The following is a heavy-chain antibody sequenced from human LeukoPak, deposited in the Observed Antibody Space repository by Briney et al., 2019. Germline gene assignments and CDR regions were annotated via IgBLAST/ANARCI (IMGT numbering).Heavy chain of an antibody. CDR1: GGSFSGYY. CDR3: ARGGLTPATVTTYYFDY. J-gene: IGHJ4*02. V-gene: IGHV4-34*01. D-gene: IGHD4-17*01. CDR2: INHSGST. Sequence: ASETLSVTCAVYGGSFSGYYWSWIRQPPGKGLEWIGEINHSGSTNYNPSLKSRVTISVDTSKNQFSLKLSSVTAADTAVYYCARGGLTPATVTTYYFDYWGQGTLVTVSS.